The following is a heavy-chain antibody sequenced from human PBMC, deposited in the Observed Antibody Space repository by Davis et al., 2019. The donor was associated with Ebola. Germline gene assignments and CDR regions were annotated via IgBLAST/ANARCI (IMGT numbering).Heavy chain of an antibody. D-gene: IGHD3-16*01. CDR1: GGSVSSDKW. CDR2: IFYTGKT. V-gene: IGHV4-4*02. Sequence: PSETLSLTCAVSGGSVSSDKWWTWVRQSPGKGLEWIGEIFYTGKTTYIPSLKSRVTISMDKTKNQFSLRLTSVTAADTAMYYCTSRPIRSVSGGLDSWGQGTLVIVSS. CDR3: TSRPIRSVSGGLDS. J-gene: IGHJ4*02.